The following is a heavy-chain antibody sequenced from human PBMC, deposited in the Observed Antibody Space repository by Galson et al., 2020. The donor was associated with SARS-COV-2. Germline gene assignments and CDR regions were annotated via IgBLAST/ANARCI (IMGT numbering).Heavy chain of an antibody. V-gene: IGHV1-69*04. CDR3: AGHSSSSSIDY. CDR2: IIPTLDRT. D-gene: IGHD6-13*01. J-gene: IGHJ4*02. Sequence: SVKVSCKASGGSFNNYVFSWVRQAPGQGLEWMGRIIPTLDRTNSAQKFQGRVTITADKSTGTVYMELNSLRSEDTAVYYCAGHSSSSSIDYWGQGTLVIVSS. CDR1: GGSFNNYV.